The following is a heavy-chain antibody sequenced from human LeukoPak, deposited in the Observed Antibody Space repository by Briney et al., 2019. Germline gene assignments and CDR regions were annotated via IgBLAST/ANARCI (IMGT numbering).Heavy chain of an antibody. J-gene: IGHJ5*02. D-gene: IGHD3-22*01. CDR3: AKDGRYYDSSGYLA. V-gene: IGHV3-30*02. CDR2: IGYDGENK. CDR1: GFTFSLYG. Sequence: GGPVTLFCAPSGFTFSLYGMHWARQAPGKGLVWVAFIGYDGENKHYADSVKGRFTISRDNSNNTLSLQMNSLRTEDTAVYYCAKDGRYYDSSGYLAWGQETLVSVSS.